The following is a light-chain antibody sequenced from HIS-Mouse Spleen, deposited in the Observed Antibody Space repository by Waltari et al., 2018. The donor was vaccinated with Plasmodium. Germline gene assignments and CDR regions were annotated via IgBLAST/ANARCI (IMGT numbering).Light chain of an antibody. CDR2: DDS. CDR1: ALPKKY. V-gene: IGLV3-10*01. Sequence: SYELTQPPSVSVSPGQTARITCSGDALPKKYAHWYQQKAGQAPVLVIYDDSKRPSGIPERCSGSSSGTMATWTISGAQVEDEADYYCYATDSSGNHRVFGGGTKLTVL. CDR3: YATDSSGNHRV. J-gene: IGLJ3*02.